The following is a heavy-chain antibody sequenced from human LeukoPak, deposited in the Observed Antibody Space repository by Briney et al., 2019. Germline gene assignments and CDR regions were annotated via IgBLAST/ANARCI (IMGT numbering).Heavy chain of an antibody. CDR1: GFTFSSYS. V-gene: IGHV3-33*08. Sequence: GGSLRLSCAASGFTFSSYSMNWVRQAPGKGLDWLAVMWYDGSDQSYADSVKGRFTISRDNSKNTLFLQMDSLRAEYTAVYYCVREDTAMSPNAFDVWGQGTMVTVSS. CDR2: MWYDGSDQ. J-gene: IGHJ3*01. D-gene: IGHD5-18*01. CDR3: VREDTAMSPNAFDV.